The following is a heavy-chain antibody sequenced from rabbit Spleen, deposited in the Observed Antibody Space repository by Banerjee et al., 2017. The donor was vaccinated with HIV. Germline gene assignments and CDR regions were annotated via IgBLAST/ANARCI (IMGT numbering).Heavy chain of an antibody. CDR2: IYAADSGDT. J-gene: IGHJ4*01. D-gene: IGHD2-1*01. CDR3: ARGVYDDYDTYYFDL. CDR1: GVSFSSSYY. V-gene: IGHV1S40*01. Sequence: QSLEESGGDLVKPGASLTLTCTASGVSFSSSYYMCWVRQAPGKGLEWIGCIYAADSGDTDYANWATGRFTISKTSSTTVTLQMTSLTAADTATYFCARGVYDDYDTYYFDLWGPGTLVTVS.